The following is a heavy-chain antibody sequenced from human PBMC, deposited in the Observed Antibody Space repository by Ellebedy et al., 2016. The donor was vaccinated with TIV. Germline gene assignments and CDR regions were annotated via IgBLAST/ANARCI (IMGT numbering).Heavy chain of an antibody. J-gene: IGHJ5*02. CDR1: GYTFTSYG. CDR2: ISAYNGNT. D-gene: IGHD4-17*01. CDR3: ARDLGGGYGDSRFDP. Sequence: AASVKVSCKASGYTFTSYGISWVRQAPGQGLEWMGWISAYNGNTNYAQKLQGRVTMTTDTSTSTAYMELRSLRSEDTAVYYCARDLGGGYGDSRFDPWGQGTLVTVSS. V-gene: IGHV1-18*04.